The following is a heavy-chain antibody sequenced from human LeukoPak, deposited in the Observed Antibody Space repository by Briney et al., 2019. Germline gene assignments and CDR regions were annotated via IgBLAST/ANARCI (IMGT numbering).Heavy chain of an antibody. CDR2: IYHSGST. V-gene: IGHV4-38-2*02. CDR3: ARGDKGGFRSDY. D-gene: IGHD2-15*01. CDR1: GYSISSGYY. J-gene: IGHJ4*02. Sequence: ETLSLTCTVSGYSISSGYYWGWIRQPPGKGLEWIGSIYHSGSTYYNPSLKSRVTISVDTSKNQFSLKLSSVTAADTAVYYCARGDKGGFRSDYWGQGTLVTVPS.